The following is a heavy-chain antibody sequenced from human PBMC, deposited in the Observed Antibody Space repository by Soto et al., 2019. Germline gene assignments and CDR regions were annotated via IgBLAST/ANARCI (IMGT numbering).Heavy chain of an antibody. CDR1: GYTFTSYG. V-gene: IGHV1-18*01. J-gene: IGHJ6*02. CDR2: ISAYNGNT. D-gene: IGHD3-3*01. Sequence: ASVKVSCKASGYTFTSYGISWVRQAPGQGLEWMGWISAYNGNTNYAQKLQGRVTMTTDTSTSTAYMELNSLRAEDTAVYYCAKDPYYDSWSGYYEHYYYGMDVWGQGTTVTVSS. CDR3: AKDPYYDSWSGYYEHYYYGMDV.